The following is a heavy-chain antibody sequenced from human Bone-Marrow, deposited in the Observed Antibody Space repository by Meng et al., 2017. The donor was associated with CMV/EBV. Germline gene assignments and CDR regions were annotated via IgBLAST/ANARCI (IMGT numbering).Heavy chain of an antibody. CDR1: GYTFTCYY. D-gene: IGHD3-22*01. CDR3: ASLDYYDSSGSHFDY. CDR2: INPNSGGT. J-gene: IGHJ4*02. Sequence: SGYTFTCYYMHWVRQAPGQGLEWMGWINPNSGGTNYAQKFQGRVTMTRDTSISTAYMELSRLRSDDTAVYYCASLDYYDSSGSHFDYWGQGTLVTVSS. V-gene: IGHV1-2*02.